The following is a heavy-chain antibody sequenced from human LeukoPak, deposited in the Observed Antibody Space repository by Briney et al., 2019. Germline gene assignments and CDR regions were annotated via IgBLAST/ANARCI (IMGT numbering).Heavy chain of an antibody. CDR2: IYYSGST. CDR1: GGSISSSSYY. Sequence: SETLSLTCTVSGGSISSSSYYWGWIRQPPGKGLEWIGYIYYSGSTNYNPSLKSRVTISVDTSKNQFSLKLSSVTAADTAVYYCARRVRESYAFDYWGQGTLVTVSS. D-gene: IGHD3-16*01. CDR3: ARRVRESYAFDY. J-gene: IGHJ4*02. V-gene: IGHV4-61*05.